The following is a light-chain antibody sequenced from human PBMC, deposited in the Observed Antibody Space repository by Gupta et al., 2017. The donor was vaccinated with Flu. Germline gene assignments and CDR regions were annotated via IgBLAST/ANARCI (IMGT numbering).Light chain of an antibody. CDR1: SSNVGNNY. CDR3: AAWDDSLNGVV. Sequence: SVTISCSGGSSNVGNNYVYWYRQFPGAAPKLLIFRSNQRPSGVSDRFSGSKSGTSASLAISGLRSEDEADYSCAAWDDSLNGVVFGGGTRLTVL. V-gene: IGLV1-47*01. J-gene: IGLJ2*01. CDR2: RSN.